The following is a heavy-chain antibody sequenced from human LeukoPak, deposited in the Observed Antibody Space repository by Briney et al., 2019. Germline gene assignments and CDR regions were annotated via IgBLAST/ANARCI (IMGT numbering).Heavy chain of an antibody. J-gene: IGHJ4*02. V-gene: IGHV3-7*01. CDR1: GFTFSNYW. Sequence: PGGSLRLSCAASGFTFSNYWMTWVRQAPGKGLEWVASINPEGSEKYSADSVKGRFTISRDNAKNSLYLQMDSLRVEDTAFYYCARDLAYSRLDYWGQGMLVTVSS. CDR2: INPEGSEK. CDR3: ARDLAYSRLDY. D-gene: IGHD5-18*01.